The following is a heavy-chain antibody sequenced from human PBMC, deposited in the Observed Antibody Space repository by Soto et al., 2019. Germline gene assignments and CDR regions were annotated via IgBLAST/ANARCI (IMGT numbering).Heavy chain of an antibody. Sequence: SVKVSCKASGGTLNNYAINWVRHAPGQGLEWMGGILPVSAPPDYAQKFQGRVSITADHSTSTVYMELSRLKSDDTAVYFCATNSNYDVSNSFWGQGTLVTVSS. V-gene: IGHV1-69*13. CDR2: ILPVSAPP. D-gene: IGHD3-3*01. CDR1: GGTLNNYA. J-gene: IGHJ4*02. CDR3: ATNSNYDVSNSF.